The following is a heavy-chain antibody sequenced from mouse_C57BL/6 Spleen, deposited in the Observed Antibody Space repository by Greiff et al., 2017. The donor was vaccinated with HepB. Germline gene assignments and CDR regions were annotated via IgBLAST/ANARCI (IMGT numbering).Heavy chain of an antibody. D-gene: IGHD2-4*01. CDR1: GYTFTDYY. Sequence: VQLQQSGPELVKPGASVKISCKASGYTFTDYYMNWVKQSHGKSLEWIGDINPNNGGTSYNQKFKGKATLTVDKSSSTAYMELRSLTSEDSAVYYCARLRGLRLAWFAYWGQGTLVTVSA. V-gene: IGHV1-26*01. CDR3: ARLRGLRLAWFAY. J-gene: IGHJ3*01. CDR2: INPNNGGT.